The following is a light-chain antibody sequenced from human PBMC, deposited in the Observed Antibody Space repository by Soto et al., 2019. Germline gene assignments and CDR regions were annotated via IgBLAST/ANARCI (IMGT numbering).Light chain of an antibody. CDR2: GAS. Sequence: VVAQSEVTLSLSRGERATLSCRASQSVSSSYLAWYQQKPGQAPRLLIYGASSRATGIPDRFSGSGSGTDFTLTISRLEPEDFAVYYCQQYGSSPRTFGQGTKVDIK. CDR3: QQYGSSPRT. CDR1: QSVSSSY. J-gene: IGKJ1*01. V-gene: IGKV3-20*01.